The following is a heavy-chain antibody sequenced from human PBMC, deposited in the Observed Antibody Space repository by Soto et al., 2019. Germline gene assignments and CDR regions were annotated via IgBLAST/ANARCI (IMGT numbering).Heavy chain of an antibody. CDR1: GFTFSNAW. J-gene: IGHJ3*02. D-gene: IGHD3-3*01. Sequence: GGSLRLSCAASGFTFSNAWMSWVRQAPGKGLEWVSYISSSGSTIYYADSVKGRFTISRDNAKNSLYLQMNSLRAEDTAVYYCAADGQKNYDFWSGDAFDIWGQGTMVTVSS. CDR2: ISSSGSTI. V-gene: IGHV3-11*01. CDR3: AADGQKNYDFWSGDAFDI.